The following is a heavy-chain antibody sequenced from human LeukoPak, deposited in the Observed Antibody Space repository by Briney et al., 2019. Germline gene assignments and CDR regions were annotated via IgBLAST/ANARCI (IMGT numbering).Heavy chain of an antibody. CDR3: AKCGCRYCSSTSCYFDY. V-gene: IGHV3-23*01. J-gene: IGHJ4*02. CDR1: GFTFSSYA. D-gene: IGHD2-2*01. Sequence: GGSLRLSCAASGFTFSSYAMRWVRQAPGKGLEWVSAISGSGGSTYYADSVKGRFTISRDNSKNTLYLQMNSLRAEDTAVYYCAKCGCRYCSSTSCYFDYWGQGTLVTVSS. CDR2: ISGSGGST.